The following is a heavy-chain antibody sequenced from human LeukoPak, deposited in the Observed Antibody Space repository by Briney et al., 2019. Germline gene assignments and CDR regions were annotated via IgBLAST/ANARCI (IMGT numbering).Heavy chain of an antibody. CDR3: ARDSPERGYSYGPLDNYFDY. J-gene: IGHJ4*02. CDR2: IKQDGSEK. V-gene: IGHV3-7*01. CDR1: GFTFSSYW. Sequence: PGGSLRLSCAASGFTFSSYWTSWVRQALGKGLEWVANIKQDGSEKYYVDSVKGRFTISRDNAKNSLYLQLSSLRAEDTAVYYCARDSPERGYSYGPLDNYFDYWGQGTLVTVSS. D-gene: IGHD5-18*01.